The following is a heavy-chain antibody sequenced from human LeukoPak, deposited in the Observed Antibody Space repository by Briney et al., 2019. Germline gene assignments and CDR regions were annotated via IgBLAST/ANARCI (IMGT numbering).Heavy chain of an antibody. D-gene: IGHD4/OR15-4a*01. CDR2: INPNSGGT. CDR3: ARDKRVLNSSPPTPDY. CDR1: GYTFTGYY. J-gene: IGHJ4*02. Sequence: ASVKVSCKASGYTFTGYYMHWVRQAPGQGLEWMGWINPNSGGTNYAQKFQGRVTMTRDTSISTAYMELSRLRSDDTAVYYCARDKRVLNSSPPTPDYWGQGTLVTVSS. V-gene: IGHV1-2*02.